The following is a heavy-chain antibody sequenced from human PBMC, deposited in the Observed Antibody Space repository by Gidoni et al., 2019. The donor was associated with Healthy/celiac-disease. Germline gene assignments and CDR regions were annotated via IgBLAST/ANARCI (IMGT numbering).Heavy chain of an antibody. J-gene: IGHJ4*02. V-gene: IGHV3-7*01. D-gene: IGHD3-3*01. CDR1: GFTFRSSW. Sequence: EVQLVESGGGLVQPGGSVRLSCAASGFTFRSSWMSWVRQAPGKGLEWVANIKQDGSEKYYVDSVKGRFTISRDNAKNSLYLQMNSLRAEDTAVYYCARLPNPYDCWSGYWDYWGQGTLVTVSS. CDR2: IKQDGSEK. CDR3: ARLPNPYDCWSGYWDY.